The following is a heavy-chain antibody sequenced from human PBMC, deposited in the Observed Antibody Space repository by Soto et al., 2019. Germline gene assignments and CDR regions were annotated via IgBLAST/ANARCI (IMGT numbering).Heavy chain of an antibody. D-gene: IGHD3-3*01. J-gene: IGHJ5*02. CDR2: MNPNSGNT. CDR3: ARKTYYDFWSGYYNWFDP. V-gene: IGHV1-8*01. CDR1: GYTFTSYD. Sequence: ASVKVSCKASGYTFTSYDINWVRQATGQALEWMGWMNPNSGNTGYAQKFQGRVTMTRNTSISTAYMELSSLRSEDTAVYYCARKTYYDFWSGYYNWFDPWGQGTLVTVSS.